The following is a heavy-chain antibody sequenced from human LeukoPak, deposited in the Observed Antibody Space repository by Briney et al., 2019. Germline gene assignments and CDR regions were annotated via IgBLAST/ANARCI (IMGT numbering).Heavy chain of an antibody. CDR3: ATWVRDYGSGSLDY. CDR1: GYTLTELS. V-gene: IGHV1-24*01. D-gene: IGHD3-10*01. J-gene: IGHJ4*02. CDR2: FDPEDGET. Sequence: ASVKVSCTVSGYTLTELSMHWARQAPGKGLEGMGGFDPEDGETIYAQKFQGRVTMTEDTSTDTAYMELSSLRSEDTAVYYCATWVRDYGSGSLDYWGQGTLVTVSS.